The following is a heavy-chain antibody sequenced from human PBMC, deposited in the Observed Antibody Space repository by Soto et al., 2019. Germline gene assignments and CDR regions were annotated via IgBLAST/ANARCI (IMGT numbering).Heavy chain of an antibody. J-gene: IGHJ5*02. CDR1: GYTFTSYG. V-gene: IGHV1-18*01. Sequence: ASVKVSCKASGYTFTSYGISWVRQAPGQGLEWMGWISAYNGNTNYAQKLQGRVTMTTDTSTSTAYMELRSLRSDDTAVYYCARWRGLIYDFWSGSFASHLGGFDPWGQGTLVTVSS. D-gene: IGHD3-3*01. CDR2: ISAYNGNT. CDR3: ARWRGLIYDFWSGSFASHLGGFDP.